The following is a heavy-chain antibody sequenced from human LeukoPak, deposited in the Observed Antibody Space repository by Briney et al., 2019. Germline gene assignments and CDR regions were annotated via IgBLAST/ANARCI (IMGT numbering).Heavy chain of an antibody. CDR2: INHSGST. CDR3: ARDPGYCSGGSCYGHDAFDI. D-gene: IGHD2-15*01. V-gene: IGHV4-34*01. CDR1: GGSFSGYY. J-gene: IGHJ3*02. Sequence: SETLSLTCAVYGGSFSGYYWSWLRQPPGKGLEWIGEINHSGSTNYNPSLKSRVTISVDTSKNQFSLKLSSVTAADTAVYYCARDPGYCSGGSCYGHDAFDIWGQGSVVTVSS.